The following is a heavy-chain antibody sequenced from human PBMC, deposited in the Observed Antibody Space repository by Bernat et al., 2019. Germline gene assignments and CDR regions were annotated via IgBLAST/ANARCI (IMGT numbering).Heavy chain of an antibody. Sequence: EVQLVESGGGLVQPGGSLRLSCAASGFTFSSYEMNWVRQAPGKGLEWVSYISSSGSTIYYADSVKGRFTISRDNAKNSLYLQMNSLRAEDTAVYYCARDGDGNYDYIWGSNDYWGQGTLVTVSS. CDR2: ISSSGSTI. CDR3: ARDGDGNYDYIWGSNDY. J-gene: IGHJ4*02. D-gene: IGHD3-16*01. CDR1: GFTFSSYE. V-gene: IGHV3-48*03.